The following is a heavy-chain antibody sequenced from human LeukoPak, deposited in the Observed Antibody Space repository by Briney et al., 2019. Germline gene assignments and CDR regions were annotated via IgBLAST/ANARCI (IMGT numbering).Heavy chain of an antibody. V-gene: IGHV3-30*18. CDR1: GFRFNSHH. CDR3: AKPARTDYTDY. D-gene: IGHD1-14*01. Sequence: PGRSLRLSCAVSGFRFNSHHMHWVRQAPNKGLEWVAVAPHDRSSPSHAASVNGRFTISRDNSKNTLYLQMNSLRAEDTAVYYCAKPARTDYTDYWGQGTLVTVSS. CDR2: APHDRSSP. J-gene: IGHJ4*02.